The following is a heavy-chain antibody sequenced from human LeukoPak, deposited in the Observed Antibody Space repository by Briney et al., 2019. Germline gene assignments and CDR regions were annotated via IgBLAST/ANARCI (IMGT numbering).Heavy chain of an antibody. V-gene: IGHV3-30-3*01. CDR2: ISYDGSNK. D-gene: IGHD2-15*01. CDR1: GFTFSNYA. J-gene: IGHJ4*02. Sequence: PGRSLRLACAASGFTFSNYAMHWVRQAPGKGLEWVAVISYDGSNKYYTDSVKGRFTISRDNSKNTLYLQMNSLRAEDTAVYYCARDGDCSGGSCYQLGDYWGQGTLVTVSS. CDR3: ARDGDCSGGSCYQLGDY.